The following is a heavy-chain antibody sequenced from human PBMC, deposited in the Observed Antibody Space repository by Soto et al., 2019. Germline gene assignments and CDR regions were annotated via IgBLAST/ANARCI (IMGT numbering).Heavy chain of an antibody. CDR1: GGSISSYY. CDR3: ARVSVGDCSGGSCYLGYGMDV. D-gene: IGHD2-15*01. V-gene: IGHV4-4*07. CDR2: IYTSGST. J-gene: IGHJ6*02. Sequence: QVQLQESGPGLVKPSETLSLTCTVSGGSISSYYWSWIRQPAGKGLEWIGRIYTSGSTNYNPSLKSRLTMSVDTSKNQFSLKLSSVTAADTAVYYCARVSVGDCSGGSCYLGYGMDVWGQGTTVTVSS.